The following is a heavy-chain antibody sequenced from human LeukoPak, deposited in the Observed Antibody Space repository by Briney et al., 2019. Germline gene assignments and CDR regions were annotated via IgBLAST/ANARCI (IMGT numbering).Heavy chain of an antibody. V-gene: IGHV3-7*01. CDR1: GLSFSSFA. CDR2: MRLAGSVT. Sequence: PGGSLRLSCVATGLSFSSFAMSWVRQGPARGLEWVALMRLAGSVTYYVESVKGRFTISRDNTNNLLYLHMDNLRAEDTAVYYCVIDRGARWGQGTLVTVSS. J-gene: IGHJ4*02. CDR3: VIDRGAR.